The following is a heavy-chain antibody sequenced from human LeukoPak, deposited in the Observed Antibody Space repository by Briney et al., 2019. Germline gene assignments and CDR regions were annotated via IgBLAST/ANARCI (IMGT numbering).Heavy chain of an antibody. D-gene: IGHD4-23*01. Sequence: SETLSLTCTVSGGSISSYYWSWIRQPPGKGLEWIGYIYYSGSTNYNPSLKSRVTISVDTSKNQISLKLSSVTAADTAVYYCARDRGNKVDYWGQGTLVTVSS. V-gene: IGHV4-59*01. CDR2: IYYSGST. CDR3: ARDRGNKVDY. CDR1: GGSISSYY. J-gene: IGHJ4*02.